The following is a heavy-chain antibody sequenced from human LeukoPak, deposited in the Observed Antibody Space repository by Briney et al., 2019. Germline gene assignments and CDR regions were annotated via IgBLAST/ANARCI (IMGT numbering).Heavy chain of an antibody. V-gene: IGHV3-64D*08. CDR3: VTEEASSWSN. D-gene: IGHD6-13*01. Sequence: GGSLRLSCSASGFTFSTYPMHWVRRAPGNGLEYVSAITSDGRSTYYADSVKGRFTISRDNSKNTLYLQMSSLRAEDTALYYCVTEEASSWSNWGQGTLVTVSS. CDR2: ITSDGRST. J-gene: IGHJ4*02. CDR1: GFTFSTYP.